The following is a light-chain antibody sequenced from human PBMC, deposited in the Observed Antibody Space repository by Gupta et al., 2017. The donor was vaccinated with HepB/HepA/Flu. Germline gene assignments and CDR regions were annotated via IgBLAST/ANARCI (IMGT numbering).Light chain of an antibody. CDR1: SSNIGSNT. CDR2: SNN. V-gene: IGLV1-44*01. J-gene: IGLJ3*02. Sequence: SVLTQPPSSSGSPGQKVTISCSGSSSNIGSNTVNWYQQRPGTAPKLLIYSNNQRPSGVPDLFSGSKSGTSASLAISGLRSADEADYYCAAWDDSLNGPVFGGGTKLTVL. CDR3: AAWDDSLNGPV.